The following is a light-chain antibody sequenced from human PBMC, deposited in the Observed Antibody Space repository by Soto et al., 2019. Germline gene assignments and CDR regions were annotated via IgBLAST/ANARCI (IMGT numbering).Light chain of an antibody. CDR2: GAS. CDR1: QSVSSSY. V-gene: IGKV3-20*01. J-gene: IGKJ5*01. Sequence: EIVLTQSPGTLSLSPGERATLSCRASQSVSSSYLAWYQQKPGQAPRLLIYGASSRATGIPDRFSGSGSGTDFTLTISRLEPEDFAVYYCQQYGSSPPTSTFGQGTRLESK. CDR3: QQYGSSPPTST.